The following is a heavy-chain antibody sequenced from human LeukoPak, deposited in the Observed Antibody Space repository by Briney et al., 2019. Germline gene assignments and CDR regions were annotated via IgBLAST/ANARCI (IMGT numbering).Heavy chain of an antibody. J-gene: IGHJ3*02. D-gene: IGHD5-18*01. V-gene: IGHV1-69*13. CDR3: AKLIRGYSYGQDAFDI. Sequence: SVKVSCKASGYTFNTYGITWVRQAPGQGLEWMGGIIPIFGTANYAQKFQGRVTITADESTSTAYMELSSLRSEDTAVYYCAKLIRGYSYGQDAFDIWGQGTMVTVSS. CDR2: IIPIFGTA. CDR1: GYTFNTYG.